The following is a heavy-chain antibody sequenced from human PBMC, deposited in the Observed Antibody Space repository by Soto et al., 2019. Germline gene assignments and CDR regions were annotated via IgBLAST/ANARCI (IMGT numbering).Heavy chain of an antibody. CDR2: IYTSGST. CDR1: GGSISSYY. J-gene: IGHJ6*02. D-gene: IGHD2-15*01. CDR3: ARGGSLGYCRGGSCSYYYGMDV. Sequence: WGTLSLTCTVSGGSISSYYWSWIRQPAGKGLEWIGRIYTSGSTNYNPSLKSRVTMSVDTSKNQFSLKLSSVTAADTAVYYCARGGSLGYCRGGSCSYYYGMDVWGQGTTVSVS. V-gene: IGHV4-4*07.